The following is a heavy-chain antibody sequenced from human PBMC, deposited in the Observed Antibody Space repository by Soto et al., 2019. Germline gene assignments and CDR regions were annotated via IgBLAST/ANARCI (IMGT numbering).Heavy chain of an antibody. D-gene: IGHD4-17*01. J-gene: IGHJ6*03. CDR1: GGTFSSYT. V-gene: IGHV1-69*02. CDR3: AISTTVNPVGGYYYYMDV. Sequence: QVQLVQSGAEVKKPGSSVKVSCKASGGTFSSYTISWVRQAPGQGLEWMGRIIPILGIANYAQKFQGRVTITADKSTSTAYMELSSLRSEDTAVYYCAISTTVNPVGGYYYYMDVWGKGTTVTVSS. CDR2: IIPILGIA.